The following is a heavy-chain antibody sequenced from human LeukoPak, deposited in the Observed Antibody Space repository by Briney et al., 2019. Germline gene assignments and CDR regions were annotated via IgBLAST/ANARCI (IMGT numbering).Heavy chain of an antibody. Sequence: KTSETLSLTCTVSGGSISSSSAYWGWIRQPPGKGLEWIGSNSKNTYYNPSLKSRVTISADTSKNQFSLTLGSVSATDTAVYYCVSPRGFSYGYFDYWGQGTLVTVSS. J-gene: IGHJ4*02. D-gene: IGHD5-18*01. CDR1: GGSISSSSAY. CDR2: NSKNT. CDR3: VSPRGFSYGYFDY. V-gene: IGHV4-39*01.